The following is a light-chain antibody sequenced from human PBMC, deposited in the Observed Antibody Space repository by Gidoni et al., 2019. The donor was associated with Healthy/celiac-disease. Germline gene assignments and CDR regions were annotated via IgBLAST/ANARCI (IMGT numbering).Light chain of an antibody. CDR1: QSVSSSY. V-gene: IGKV3-20*01. CDR3: QQYGSSPPYT. Sequence: DIVLTQSPGTLPLSPGERATLSCRASQSVSSSYLAWYQQKPGQAPRPLIYGASSRATGIPDRFSGSGSGTDFTLTISILGPEDFAVYYCQQYGSSPPYTFGQGTKLEIK. J-gene: IGKJ2*01. CDR2: GAS.